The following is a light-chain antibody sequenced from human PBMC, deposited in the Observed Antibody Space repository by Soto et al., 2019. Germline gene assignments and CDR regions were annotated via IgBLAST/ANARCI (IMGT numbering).Light chain of an antibody. CDR3: QQGYRSPLT. Sequence: DIQMTQSPSSLSASVGDRVNITCRASQTISRNLTWYQQKPGKAPKFLISAASSLQSGVPSRFSGSGSGTDITITSSSLPHEVFASHFGQQGYRSPLTFGGGTKVEIK. V-gene: IGKV1-39*01. CDR1: QTISRN. J-gene: IGKJ4*01. CDR2: AAS.